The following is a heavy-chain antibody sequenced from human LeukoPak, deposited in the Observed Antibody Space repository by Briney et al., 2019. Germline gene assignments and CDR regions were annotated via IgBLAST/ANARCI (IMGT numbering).Heavy chain of an antibody. CDR3: ARATGGFDYYFDS. CDR2: ISSGGGYI. Sequence: GGSLRLSCAASGFTFSSYSLNWVRQAPGEGLEWVSSISSGGGYIYYADSVKGRVTISRDNAKNSLYLQMNSLRADDTALYYCARATGGFDYYFDSWGQGTLVTVSS. V-gene: IGHV3-21*01. CDR1: GFTFSSYS. D-gene: IGHD5-12*01. J-gene: IGHJ4*02.